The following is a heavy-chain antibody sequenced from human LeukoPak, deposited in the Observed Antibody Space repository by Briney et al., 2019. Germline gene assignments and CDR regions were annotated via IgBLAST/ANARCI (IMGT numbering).Heavy chain of an antibody. D-gene: IGHD3-9*01. CDR3: ARELRYLDWLCDNPQYYFDY. CDR1: GGPISSSSYY. CDR2: IYYSGST. Sequence: SETLSLTCTVSGGPISSSSYYWGWIRQPPGKGLEWIGSIYYSGSTYYNPSLKSRVTISVDTSKNQFSLKLSSVTAADTAVYDCARELRYLDWLCDNPQYYFDYWGQGTLVTVSS. V-gene: IGHV4-39*02. J-gene: IGHJ4*02.